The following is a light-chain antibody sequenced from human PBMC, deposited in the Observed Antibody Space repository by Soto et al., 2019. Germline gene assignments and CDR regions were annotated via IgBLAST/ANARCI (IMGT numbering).Light chain of an antibody. Sequence: EIGRTQSPATLSVSPGVRVTLSCRAGQTISTNLAWYQQTLGQAPRLLIFDASTRAADVPVRFSGRGSGTDFTLTNSSVQSEDVAVYYCQQYDNWPLYTFGRGTKLEI. CDR3: QQYDNWPLYT. V-gene: IGKV3-15*01. J-gene: IGKJ2*01. CDR2: DAS. CDR1: QTISTN.